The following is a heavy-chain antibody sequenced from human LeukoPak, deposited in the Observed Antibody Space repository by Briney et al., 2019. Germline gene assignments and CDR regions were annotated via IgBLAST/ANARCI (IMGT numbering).Heavy chain of an antibody. CDR2: IYYSGST. Sequence: SETLSLTCTVSGGPVSNSLYYWSWIRQPPGKGLEWIGYIYYSGSTNYNPSLKSRVTISIDTSRNQFSLRLNSMTAADTAVYYCARVLRAASWRSYDYWGQGSLVTVSS. CDR3: ARVLRAASWRSYDY. J-gene: IGHJ4*02. D-gene: IGHD5-18*01. V-gene: IGHV4-61*01. CDR1: GGPVSNSLYY.